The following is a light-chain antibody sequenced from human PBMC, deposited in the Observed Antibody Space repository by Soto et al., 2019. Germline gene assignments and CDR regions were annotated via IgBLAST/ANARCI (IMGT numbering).Light chain of an antibody. J-gene: IGKJ4*02. CDR2: DAS. CDR3: QQYDNPPLT. CDR1: QDISNY. V-gene: IGKV1-33*01. Sequence: DIQMTQSPSSLSASVGDRVTITCQASQDISNYLNWYQQKPGKAPKLLIYDASNLETGVPSRFSESGSGTDFTFTISSLQPEDIATYYCQQYDNPPLTFGGGTKVDIK.